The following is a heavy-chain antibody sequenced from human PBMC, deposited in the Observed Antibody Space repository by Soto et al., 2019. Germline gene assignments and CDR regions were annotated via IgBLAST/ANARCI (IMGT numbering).Heavy chain of an antibody. CDR1: GYSFSTFW. CDR3: ARLPQDYYYHGMDV. CDR2: IYPSDSDT. V-gene: IGHV5-51*01. Sequence: PGESLKISCKGSGYSFSTFWIGGVRQMPGKGLEWMGIIYPSDSDTRYSPSFQGQVTISADKSSRTAYLQWSSLKASDSAMYYCARLPQDYYYHGMDVWGQGTKVTVSS. J-gene: IGHJ6*02.